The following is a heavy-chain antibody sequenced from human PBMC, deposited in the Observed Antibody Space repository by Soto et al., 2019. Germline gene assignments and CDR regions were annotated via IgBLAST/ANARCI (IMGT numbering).Heavy chain of an antibody. CDR2: IYYSGSN. Sequence: QLQLQESGPGLVKPSETLSLTCTVSGGSISSSSYYWGWIRQPPGKGLEWIGSIYYSGSNYYNPSLKGRVTISVDTSKNQFSLKLSSVTAADTAVYYCAAYSSSSGGNFDYWGQGTLVTVSS. D-gene: IGHD6-6*01. CDR3: AAYSSSSGGNFDY. CDR1: GGSISSSSYY. V-gene: IGHV4-39*01. J-gene: IGHJ4*02.